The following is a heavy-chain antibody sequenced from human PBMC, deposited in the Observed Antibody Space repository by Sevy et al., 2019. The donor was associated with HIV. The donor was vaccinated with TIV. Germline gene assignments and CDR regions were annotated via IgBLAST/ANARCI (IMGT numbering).Heavy chain of an antibody. CDR2: IKSKTDSGTG. V-gene: IGHV3-15*01. CDR3: ACGTGTSDFDH. J-gene: IGHJ4*02. CDR1: GFTFSDAW. D-gene: IGHD1-1*01. Sequence: GGSLRLSCATSGFTFSDAWMNWVRQAPGKGLEWVARIKSKTDSGTGDFAAPVKGRFSISRDDAKNTVYLQMTSLKDEDTGVYFCACGTGTSDFDHWGQGTLVTVSS.